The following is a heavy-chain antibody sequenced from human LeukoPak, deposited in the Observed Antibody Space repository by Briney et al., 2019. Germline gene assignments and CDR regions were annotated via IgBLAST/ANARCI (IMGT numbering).Heavy chain of an antibody. D-gene: IGHD3-9*01. Sequence: ASVKVSCKASGYTFTGYYMHWVRQAPGQGPEWMGWINPNSGGTNYAQKFQGRVTMTRDMSTSTVYMELSSLRSEDTAVYYCASPAGLVTPGDAFDIWGQGTMVTVSS. J-gene: IGHJ3*02. CDR3: ASPAGLVTPGDAFDI. CDR2: INPNSGGT. V-gene: IGHV1-2*02. CDR1: GYTFTGYY.